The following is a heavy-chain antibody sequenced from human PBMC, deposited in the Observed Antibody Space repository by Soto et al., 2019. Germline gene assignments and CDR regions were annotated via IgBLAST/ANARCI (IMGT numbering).Heavy chain of an antibody. Sequence: QVQLQQWGAGLLKPSETLSLTCAVYGGSFSGYYWSWIRQPPGKGLEWIGEINHSGSTNYNPSLKSRVTISVDTSKNQFSLKLSSVTAADTAVYYCARGLSYDFWRAAGFDPWGQGTLVTVSS. V-gene: IGHV4-34*01. CDR1: GGSFSGYY. J-gene: IGHJ5*02. CDR2: INHSGST. D-gene: IGHD3-3*01. CDR3: ARGLSYDFWRAAGFDP.